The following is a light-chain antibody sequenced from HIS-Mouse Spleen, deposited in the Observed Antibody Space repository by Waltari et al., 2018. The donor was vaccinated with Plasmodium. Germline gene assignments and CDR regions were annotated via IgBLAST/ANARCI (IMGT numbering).Light chain of an antibody. CDR3: QQRSNWPPLT. J-gene: IGKJ4*01. CDR2: DAS. V-gene: IGKV3-11*01. CDR1: QSVSSY. Sequence: EIVLTQSPATLSLSPGERATLSCRASQSVSSYLAWYQQKPGQAPRLLIYDASNSATGIPARFSGSGSGTDFTLTISSLEPEDFAVYCCQQRSNWPPLTFGGGTKVEIK.